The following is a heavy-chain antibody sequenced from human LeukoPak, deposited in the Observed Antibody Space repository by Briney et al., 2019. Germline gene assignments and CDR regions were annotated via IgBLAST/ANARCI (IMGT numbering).Heavy chain of an antibody. Sequence: PSETLSLTCAVYGGSFSGYYWGWIRQPPGKGLEWIGEINHSGSTNYNPSLKSRVTISVDTSKNQFSLKLSSVTAADTAVYYCASEGYDFWSGYYIGYWGQGTLVTVSS. D-gene: IGHD3-3*01. CDR1: GGSFSGYY. CDR3: ASEGYDFWSGYYIGY. J-gene: IGHJ4*02. CDR2: INHSGST. V-gene: IGHV4-34*01.